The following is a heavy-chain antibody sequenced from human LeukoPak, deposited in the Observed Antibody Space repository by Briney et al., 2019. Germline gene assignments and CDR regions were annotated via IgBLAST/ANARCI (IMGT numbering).Heavy chain of an antibody. CDR2: INSAGSST. CDR1: GFTFSSYW. CDR3: TRMGDDFWSGYSIGEGDY. V-gene: IGHV3-74*01. Sequence: GSLRLSCAASGFTFSSYWMHWVRQAPGKGLVWVSRINSAGSSTNYADSVKGRFTISRDNAKNTLYLHMNSLRAEDTAVYYCTRMGDDFWSGYSIGEGDYWGQGTLVTVSS. D-gene: IGHD3-3*01. J-gene: IGHJ4*02.